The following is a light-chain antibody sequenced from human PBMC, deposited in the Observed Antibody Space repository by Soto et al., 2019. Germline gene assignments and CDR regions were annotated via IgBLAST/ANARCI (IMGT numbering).Light chain of an antibody. CDR1: QSVSSSY. CDR2: GAS. CDR3: HQYGSSPYT. Sequence: EIVLTQSPGTLSLSPGERATLSCRASQSVSSSYLAWYQQKLGQAPRLLIYGASSRDTGIPDRFSGSGSGTDFTLTISRLEPEDFAVYYCHQYGSSPYTFGQGTKLEIK. J-gene: IGKJ2*01. V-gene: IGKV3-20*01.